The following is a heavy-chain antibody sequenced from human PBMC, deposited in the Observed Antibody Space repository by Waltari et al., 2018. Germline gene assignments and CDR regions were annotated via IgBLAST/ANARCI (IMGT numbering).Heavy chain of an antibody. V-gene: IGHV3-48*04. J-gene: IGHJ4*02. CDR3: ARHLRPYCVGDCYSGLAY. CDR1: AFTFNIYT. CDR2: ISISGSAI. D-gene: IGHD2-21*01. Sequence: EVHLVESGGGFVQPGGSLRLSCAASAFTFNIYTLSWVRQAPGKGVEWFAYISISGSAIYHADSVEGRFTISRDNAKNSLYLQMSSLSAEDTAVYYCARHLRPYCVGDCYSGLAYWGQGTLVTVSS.